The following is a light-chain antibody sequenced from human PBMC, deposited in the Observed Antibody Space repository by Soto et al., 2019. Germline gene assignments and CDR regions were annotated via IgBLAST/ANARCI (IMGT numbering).Light chain of an antibody. CDR2: SNN. V-gene: IGLV1-44*01. Sequence: VLTQPPSASGTPGQRVTISCSGSSSNIGSNTVNWYQQLPGTAPKLLIYSNNQRPSGVPDRFSGSKSGTSASLAISGLQSEDEADYYCAAWDDRLNGPVFGGGPKLTVL. CDR1: SSNIGSNT. CDR3: AAWDDRLNGPV. J-gene: IGLJ2*01.